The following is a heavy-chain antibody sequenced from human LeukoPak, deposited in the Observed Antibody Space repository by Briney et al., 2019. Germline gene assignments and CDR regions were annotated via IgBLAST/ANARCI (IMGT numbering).Heavy chain of an antibody. CDR2: IYHSGST. V-gene: IGHV4-38-2*02. Sequence: SDTLSLTCTVSGYSISSGYYWGWIRQPPGKGLEWIGSIYHSGSTYYNPSLKSRVTISVDTSKHQFSLKLSSVTAADTVVYYCARTPGYYDSSGYYLDYWGQGTLVTVSS. J-gene: IGHJ4*02. D-gene: IGHD3-22*01. CDR3: ARTPGYYDSSGYYLDY. CDR1: GYSISSGYY.